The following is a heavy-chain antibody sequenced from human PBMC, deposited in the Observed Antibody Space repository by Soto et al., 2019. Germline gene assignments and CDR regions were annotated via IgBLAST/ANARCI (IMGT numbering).Heavy chain of an antibody. J-gene: IGHJ5*02. CDR3: ARDARDYYGSGSLDP. Sequence: SETLSLTCTVSGGSISSGDYYWSWIRQPPGKGLEWIGYIYYSGSTYYNPSLKSRVTISVDTSKNQFSLKLSSVTAADTAVYYCARDARDYYGSGSLDPCGQGTLVTVSS. D-gene: IGHD3-10*01. CDR2: IYYSGST. V-gene: IGHV4-30-4*01. CDR1: GGSISSGDYY.